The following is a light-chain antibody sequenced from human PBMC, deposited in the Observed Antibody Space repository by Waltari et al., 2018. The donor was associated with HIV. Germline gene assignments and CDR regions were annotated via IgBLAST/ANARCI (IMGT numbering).Light chain of an antibody. J-gene: IGKJ4*01. Sequence: DILLTQSPATISVSPGGRVTVSCRASQNVDDKLAGYQQKPGQSPRLLIYHSSIRAAGVPTRFGGAGSATNFTLTITSLQSEDFALYFCQQYHHWPPLTFGGGSRVELK. V-gene: IGKV3D-15*01. CDR3: QQYHHWPPLT. CDR2: HSS. CDR1: QNVDDK.